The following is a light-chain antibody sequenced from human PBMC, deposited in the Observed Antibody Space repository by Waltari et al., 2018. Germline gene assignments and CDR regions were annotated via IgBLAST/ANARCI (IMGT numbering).Light chain of an antibody. CDR3: QQYDSYLIT. CDR1: QTISTW. V-gene: IGKV1-5*03. J-gene: IGKJ5*01. Sequence: DIQMTQSPSTLSASVGDTVNITCRASQTISTWLAWYQQKSGKAPKLLIYRASTLQTGVPSRFSASGSGTEFTLTISSLQPGYFGTYYCQQYDSYLITFGQGTRLEIK. CDR2: RAS.